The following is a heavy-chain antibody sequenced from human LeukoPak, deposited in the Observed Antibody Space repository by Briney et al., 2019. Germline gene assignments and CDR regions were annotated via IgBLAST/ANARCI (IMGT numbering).Heavy chain of an antibody. J-gene: IGHJ3*02. D-gene: IGHD4-17*01. CDR1: GFTFSSYE. CDR3: ARDQLRRGAFDI. V-gene: IGHV3-48*03. Sequence: GGSLRLSCAASGFTFSSYEMNWVRQAPGKGLEWASYISSSGSTIYFADSMKGRFTISRDNAKDSLYLQMSSLRAEDTAVYYCARDQLRRGAFDIWGQGTMVTVAS. CDR2: ISSSGSTI.